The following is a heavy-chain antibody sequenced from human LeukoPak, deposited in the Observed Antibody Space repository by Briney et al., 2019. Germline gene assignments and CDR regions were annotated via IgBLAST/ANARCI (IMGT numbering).Heavy chain of an antibody. CDR2: ISSSSSYI. J-gene: IGHJ6*03. V-gene: IGHV3-21*01. CDR1: GFTFSSYS. D-gene: IGHD3-22*01. CDR3: ARDMNGWAWLKSQNYMDV. Sequence: GGSLRLSCAASGFTFSSYSMNWVRQAPGKGLEWVSSISSSSSYIYYADSVKGRFTISRDNAKNSLYLQMNSLRAEDTAVYYCARDMNGWAWLKSQNYMDVWGKGTTVTVSS.